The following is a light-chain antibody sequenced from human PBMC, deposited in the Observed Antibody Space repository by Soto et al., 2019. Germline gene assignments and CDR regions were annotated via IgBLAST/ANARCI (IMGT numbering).Light chain of an antibody. CDR2: DAS. Sequence: EIVMTQSPATLSVSPGERVTLSCRASQSVSNNLAWYQHKPGRAPRVLIYDASTRATGIPVRFSGSGSGTEFTFTISSLQSEDFAVYYCQQYNNWPPKHTFGQGTKLEIK. CDR3: QQYNNWPPKHT. V-gene: IGKV3-15*01. CDR1: QSVSNN. J-gene: IGKJ2*01.